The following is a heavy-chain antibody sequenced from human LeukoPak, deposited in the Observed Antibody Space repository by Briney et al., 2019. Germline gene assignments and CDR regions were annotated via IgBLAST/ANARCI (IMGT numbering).Heavy chain of an antibody. CDR3: AKVGYSYGYSSLIDY. CDR2: ISGSGGST. V-gene: IGHV3-23*01. Sequence: GGSLRLSCAASGFTFSSYAMSWVRQAPGKGPEWVSAISGSGGSTYYADSVKGRFTISRDNSKNTLYLQMNSLRAEDTAVYYCAKVGYSYGYSSLIDYWGQGTLVTVSS. D-gene: IGHD5-18*01. CDR1: GFTFSSYA. J-gene: IGHJ4*02.